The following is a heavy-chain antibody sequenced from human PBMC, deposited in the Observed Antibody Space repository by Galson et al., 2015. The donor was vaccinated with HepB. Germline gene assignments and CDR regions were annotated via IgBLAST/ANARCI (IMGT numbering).Heavy chain of an antibody. Sequence: SLRLSCAASGFTFSSYAMSWVRQAPGKGLEWVSAISGSGGSTYYADSVKGRFTISRDNSKNTLYLQMNSLRAEDTAVYYCAKVNYDISSAPPTSHWYFDLWGRGTLVTVSS. V-gene: IGHV3-23*01. D-gene: IGHD3-9*01. J-gene: IGHJ2*01. CDR1: GFTFSSYA. CDR3: AKVNYDISSAPPTSHWYFDL. CDR2: ISGSGGST.